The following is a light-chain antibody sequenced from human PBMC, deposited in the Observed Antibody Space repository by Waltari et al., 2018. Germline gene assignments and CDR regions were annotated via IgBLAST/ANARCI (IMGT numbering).Light chain of an antibody. V-gene: IGLV3-25*03. J-gene: IGLJ3*02. Sequence: SYELTQPPSVSVSPGQTATITCSGDALPKPFAHRYHQKQGQAPVVLIYKDTERPSGIPERFSGSSSGTTVTLTINGVQAEDEADYYCQSADSSGTWVFGGGTKLTVL. CDR2: KDT. CDR1: ALPKPF. CDR3: QSADSSGTWV.